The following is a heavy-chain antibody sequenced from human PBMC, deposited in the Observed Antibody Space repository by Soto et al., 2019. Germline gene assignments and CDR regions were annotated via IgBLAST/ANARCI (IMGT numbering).Heavy chain of an antibody. CDR2: ITPFFGTA. Sequence: QVQLVQSGAEVKKPGSSVKVSCKASGGTFSSYAMSWVRQAPGQGLEWMGGITPFFGTANYAQKFQGRVTITADDSTNTAYMELRSLRSADTAVYYCARGMTYYDRSGSAGAYWGQGTLVTVSS. CDR1: GGTFSSYA. J-gene: IGHJ4*02. V-gene: IGHV1-69*01. CDR3: ARGMTYYDRSGSAGAY. D-gene: IGHD3-22*01.